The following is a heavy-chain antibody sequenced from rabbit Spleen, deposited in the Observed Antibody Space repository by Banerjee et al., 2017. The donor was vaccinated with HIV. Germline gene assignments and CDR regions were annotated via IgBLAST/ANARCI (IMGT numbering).Heavy chain of an antibody. Sequence: QEQLVESGGDLVKPGASLTLTCKASALDFTSKYWICWVRQAPGKGLEWIACIDVGKSDTTYYASWAKGRFTISKTSSTTVTLQMTSLTAADTATYFCARDAAGREDFNLWGQGTLVTVS. J-gene: IGHJ4*01. V-gene: IGHV1S45*01. D-gene: IGHD4-2*01. CDR2: IDVGKSDTT. CDR3: ARDAAGREDFNL. CDR1: ALDFTSKYW.